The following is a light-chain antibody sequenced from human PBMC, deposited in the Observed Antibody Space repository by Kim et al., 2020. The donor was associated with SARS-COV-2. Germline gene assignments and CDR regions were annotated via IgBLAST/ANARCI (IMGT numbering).Light chain of an antibody. V-gene: IGLV2-14*03. Sequence: QSALTQPASVSGSPGQSITISCSGTSSDVGGYYYVYWYQQDAGKAPKLMIYDVLKRPSGVSNRFSGSKSGTTASLTISGLQAEDEADYYCPSYSRSGDVFGSGTKVTVL. CDR2: DVL. J-gene: IGLJ1*01. CDR3: PSYSRSGDV. CDR1: SSDVGGYYY.